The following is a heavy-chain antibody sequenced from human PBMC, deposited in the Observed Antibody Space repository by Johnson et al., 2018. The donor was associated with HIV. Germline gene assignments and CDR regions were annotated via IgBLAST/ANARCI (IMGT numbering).Heavy chain of an antibody. D-gene: IGHD3-3*01. V-gene: IGHV3-30*03. J-gene: IGHJ3*02. CDR2: ISYDGSNK. CDR3: ARDLGAMEVGEWGTDYCDFSIGSPCPDPRCVFGAFDI. CDR1: GFTFSSHG. Sequence: QVQLVESGGGVVQPGRSLRLSCAASGFTFSSHGMHWVRQAPGKGLEWVAVISYDGSNKYYADSVKGRFTISRDNSKNTLYLQMNSLRPEDTAVYFCARDLGAMEVGEWGTDYCDFSIGSPCPDPRCVFGAFDIWGQGTMVTVSS.